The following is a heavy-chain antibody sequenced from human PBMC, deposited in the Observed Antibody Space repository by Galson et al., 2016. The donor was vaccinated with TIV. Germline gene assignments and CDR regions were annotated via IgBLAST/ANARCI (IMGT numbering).Heavy chain of an antibody. J-gene: IGHJ6*02. CDR3: ARGFNYGFDFYYGMDV. D-gene: IGHD5-18*01. V-gene: IGHV1-2*02. CDR2: INPNGDDT. CDR1: GYPFSAYY. Sequence: SVKVSCKASGYPFSAYYIHWVRQAPGQGPEWMGWINPNGDDTNYAQRFQGRVSMTRDTPISTAYMELSRLRSDDTAVFFCARGFNYGFDFYYGMDVWGQGTTVTVSS.